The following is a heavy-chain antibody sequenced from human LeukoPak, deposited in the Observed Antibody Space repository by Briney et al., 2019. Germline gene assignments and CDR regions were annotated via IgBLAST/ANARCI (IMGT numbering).Heavy chain of an antibody. J-gene: IGHJ4*02. V-gene: IGHV3-30*02. CDR3: AKDGFTFGGVIDFDY. CDR2: IRYDGSNK. D-gene: IGHD3-16*02. Sequence: PGGSLRLSCAASGFTFSSYGMHWVRQAPGKGLEWVAFIRYDGSNKYYADSVKGRFTISRDNSKNTLYLQMNSLRAEDTAVYYCAKDGFTFGGVIDFDYWGQGTLVTVSS. CDR1: GFTFSSYG.